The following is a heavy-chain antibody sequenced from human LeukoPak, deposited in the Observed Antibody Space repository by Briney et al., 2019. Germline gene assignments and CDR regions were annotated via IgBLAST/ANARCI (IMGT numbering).Heavy chain of an antibody. CDR3: ARGFSSSWYADFDY. CDR2: INHSGST. J-gene: IGHJ4*02. V-gene: IGHV4-34*01. Sequence: PSETLSLTCAVYGGSFSGYYWSWIRQPPGKGLEWIGEINHSGSTNYNPSLKSRVTISVDTSKNQFSLKLSSVTAADTAVYYCARGFSSSWYADFDYWGQGTLVTVSS. D-gene: IGHD6-13*01. CDR1: GGSFSGYY.